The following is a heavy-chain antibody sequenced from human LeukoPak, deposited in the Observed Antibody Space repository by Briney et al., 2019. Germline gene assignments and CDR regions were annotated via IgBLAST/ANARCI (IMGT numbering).Heavy chain of an antibody. CDR1: GFTFSSYT. D-gene: IGHD1-7*01. CDR3: AREPYNWNYINYFDY. V-gene: IGHV3-64*01. Sequence: PGGSLRLSCAASGFTFSSYTMNWVRQAPGKGLEYVSAISSNGYSTYYANSVNGRVTISRDNSKNTLHLQMGSLRAEDMAVYYCAREPYNWNYINYFDYWGQGTLVTVSS. CDR2: ISSNGYST. J-gene: IGHJ4*02.